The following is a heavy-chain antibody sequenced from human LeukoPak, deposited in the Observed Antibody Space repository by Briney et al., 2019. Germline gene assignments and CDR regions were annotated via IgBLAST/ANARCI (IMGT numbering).Heavy chain of an antibody. V-gene: IGHV4-4*02. CDR3: ARDPNSGSYAHFDY. CDR2: VYHSGGI. Sequence: SGTLSLTCAVSGGSVSSNNWWTWVRQFPGKGLEWIGEVYHSGGINYNPSLKSRLTISLDKSQNEFSLKLNSVTAADTAVYYCARDPNSGSYAHFDYWGQGTLVTVSS. CDR1: GGSVSSNNW. J-gene: IGHJ4*02. D-gene: IGHD1-26*01.